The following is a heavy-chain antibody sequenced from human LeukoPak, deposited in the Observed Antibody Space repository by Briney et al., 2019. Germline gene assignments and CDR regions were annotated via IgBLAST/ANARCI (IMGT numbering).Heavy chain of an antibody. CDR3: AREGLRSIAARRGTRDYMDV. J-gene: IGHJ6*03. D-gene: IGHD6-6*01. CDR1: GYTFTSNY. V-gene: IGHV1-46*01. CDR2: ISPSGGST. Sequence: ASVKVSCKAFGYTFTSNYMHWVRQAPGQGPEWMGVISPSGGSTTYAQKFQGRVTLTRDMSTSTDYLELSSLRSEDTAVYYCAREGLRSIAARRGTRDYMDVWGKGTTVIVSS.